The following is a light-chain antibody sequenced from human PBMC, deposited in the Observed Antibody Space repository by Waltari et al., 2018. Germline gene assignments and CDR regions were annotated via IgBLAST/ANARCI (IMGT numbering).Light chain of an antibody. J-gene: IGLJ3*02. CDR2: DVI. V-gene: IGLV2-14*01. Sequence: QSALTQPASVSGSPGQSITISCTRTSRDFSFPEYLPWYQQHPGRAPKLILYDVIKRPSGVSALFSGSKSADTASLTILGLQAEDEADYYCNSYATANSWVFGGGTKLTVL. CDR1: SRDFSFPEY. CDR3: NSYATANSWV.